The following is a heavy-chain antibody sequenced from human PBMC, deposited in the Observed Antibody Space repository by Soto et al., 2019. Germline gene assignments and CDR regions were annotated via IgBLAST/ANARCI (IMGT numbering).Heavy chain of an antibody. J-gene: IGHJ3*02. CDR3: ARDGGNSDAFDI. CDR1: GFTFSSYG. D-gene: IGHD2-21*02. Sequence: QVQLVESGGGVVQPGRSLRLSCAASGFTFSSYGMHWVRQAPGKGLEWVAVIWYDGSNKYYADSVKGRFTISRDNSKNTLYLQMNSLRDEDTAVYYCARDGGNSDAFDIWGQGTMVTVSS. CDR2: IWYDGSNK. V-gene: IGHV3-33*01.